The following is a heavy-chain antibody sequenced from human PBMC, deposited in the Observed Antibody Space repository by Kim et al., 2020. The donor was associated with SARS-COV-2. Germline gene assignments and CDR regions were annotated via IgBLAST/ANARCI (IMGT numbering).Heavy chain of an antibody. V-gene: IGHV3-11*06. CDR3: ARDRVGIFYVDL. J-gene: IGHJ2*01. D-gene: IGHD3-16*01. Sequence: GGSLRLSCAASGFTFSHYYMSWVRQTPEKGLEWLSYISGTHAYTNYSDSVKGRFTISRDNAKNSLYLQMNNLTADDTAVYYCARDRVGIFYVDLWGRGIL. CDR1: GFTFSHYY. CDR2: ISGTHAYT.